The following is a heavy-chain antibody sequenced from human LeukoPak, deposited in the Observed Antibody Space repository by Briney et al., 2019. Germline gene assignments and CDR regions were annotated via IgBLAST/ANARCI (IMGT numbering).Heavy chain of an antibody. CDR1: GVSISSYY. V-gene: IGHV4-4*07. CDR2: IYTSGST. CDR3: ARHAPKYCGGDCYAFDI. J-gene: IGHJ3*02. D-gene: IGHD2-21*02. Sequence: PSETLSLTCTVSGVSISSYYWSWVRQPAGKGREWIGRIYTSGSTNYNPSLKSRVTMSVDTSKNQFSLKLSSVTAADTAVYYCARHAPKYCGGDCYAFDIWGQGTMVTVSS.